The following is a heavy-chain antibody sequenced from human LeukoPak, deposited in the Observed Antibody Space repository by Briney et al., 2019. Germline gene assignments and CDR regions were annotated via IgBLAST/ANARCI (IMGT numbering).Heavy chain of an antibody. J-gene: IGHJ4*02. Sequence: GGSLRLSCEASGFTFGIYAMHWVRQAPGKGLEYISGISSNGYSTYYANSVKGRFTISRDNSKNTLYLQMGSLRDEDMAVFYCSREATTKTERVYYFDHWGQGTLVTVSS. CDR3: SREATTKTERVYYFDH. CDR2: ISSNGYST. V-gene: IGHV3-64*01. D-gene: IGHD1-1*01. CDR1: GFTFGIYA.